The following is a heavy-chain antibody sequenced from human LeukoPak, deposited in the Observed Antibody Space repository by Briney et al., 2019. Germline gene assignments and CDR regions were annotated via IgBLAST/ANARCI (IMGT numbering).Heavy chain of an antibody. CDR1: GGSISSYY. J-gene: IGHJ3*02. CDR3: ARDLVAAAPHNDAFDI. D-gene: IGHD6-13*01. CDR2: IYYSGST. V-gene: IGHV4-59*01. Sequence: PSETLSLTCTVSGGSISSYYWRWIRQPPGKVLEWIGYIYYSGSTNYNPSLKSRVTISVDTSKNQFSLKLSSVTAADTAVYYCARDLVAAAPHNDAFDIWGQGTMVTVSS.